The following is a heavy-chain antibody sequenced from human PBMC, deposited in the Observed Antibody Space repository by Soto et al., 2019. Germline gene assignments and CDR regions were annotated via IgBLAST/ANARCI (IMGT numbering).Heavy chain of an antibody. Sequence: GGSLRLSCAASGFTFSMYWMHWVRQVPGKGPEWVSRINDDGISTNYADSVKGRFTISRDNAKNTLYLQMNALRVEDTAVYYCTRGPRSTSTGTGAFWGQGTLVTVSS. D-gene: IGHD1-1*01. CDR1: GFTFSMYW. J-gene: IGHJ4*02. CDR3: TRGPRSTSTGTGAF. V-gene: IGHV3-74*01. CDR2: INDDGIST.